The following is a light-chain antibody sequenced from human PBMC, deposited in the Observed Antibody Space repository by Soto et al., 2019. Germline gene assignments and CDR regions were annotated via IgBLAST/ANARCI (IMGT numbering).Light chain of an antibody. CDR3: QQYGYSRT. CDR2: GSS. CDR1: QTLSSRH. Sequence: VLTQSPGTLSLSPGERATLSCRASQTLSSRHLAWYQQKPGQAPRLLIYGSSSRATDIPDRFSGSGSGTDFTLTISTLEPKDFAIYYCQQYGYSRTFGQGTKVEIK. J-gene: IGKJ1*01. V-gene: IGKV3-20*01.